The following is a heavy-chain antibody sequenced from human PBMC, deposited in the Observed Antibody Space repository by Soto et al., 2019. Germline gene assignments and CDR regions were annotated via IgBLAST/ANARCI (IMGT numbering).Heavy chain of an antibody. J-gene: IGHJ6*03. V-gene: IGHV4-34*01. Sequence: SETLSLTCAVYGGSFSGYYWSWIRQPPGKGLEWIGEINHSGSTNYNPSLKSRVTISVDTSKNQFSLKLSSVTAADPAVYYCGRGKSRRSHYSSTSDMDAWGKGTPFTFSS. CDR2: INHSGST. D-gene: IGHD2-15*01. CDR3: GRGKSRRSHYSSTSDMDA. CDR1: GGSFSGYY.